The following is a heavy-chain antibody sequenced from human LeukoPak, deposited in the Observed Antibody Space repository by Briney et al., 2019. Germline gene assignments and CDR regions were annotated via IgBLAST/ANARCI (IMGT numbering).Heavy chain of an antibody. CDR2: ISSNGGST. D-gene: IGHD6-19*01. Sequence: GGSLRLSCSASGFTFSSYAMHWVRQAPGKGLEYVSAISSNGGSTYYADSVKGRFTSSRDNSKNTLYLQMGRLRAEDTAVYYCVRQWLILGHYYFDYWGQGTLVNVSS. J-gene: IGHJ4*02. V-gene: IGHV3-64D*09. CDR3: VRQWLILGHYYFDY. CDR1: GFTFSSYA.